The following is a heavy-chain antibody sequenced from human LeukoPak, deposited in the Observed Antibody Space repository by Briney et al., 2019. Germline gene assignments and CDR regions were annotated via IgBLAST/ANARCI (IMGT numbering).Heavy chain of an antibody. D-gene: IGHD3-22*01. CDR1: GFTFSNAW. J-gene: IGHJ6*02. Sequence: GGSLRLSCAASGFTFSNAWMSWVRRAPGKGLEWVGRIKSKTDGGTTDYAAPVKGRFTISRDDSKNTLYLQMNSLKTEDTAVYYCTVATYYYDSSGYSDGMDVWGQGTTVTVSS. CDR3: TVATYYYDSSGYSDGMDV. V-gene: IGHV3-15*01. CDR2: IKSKTDGGTT.